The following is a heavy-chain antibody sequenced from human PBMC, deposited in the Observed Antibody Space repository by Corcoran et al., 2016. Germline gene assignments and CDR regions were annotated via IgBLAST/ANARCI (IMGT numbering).Heavy chain of an antibody. J-gene: IGHJ3*02. V-gene: IGHV1-46*01. Sequence: QVQLVQSGAVVNKPGASVEVSCKASGYTFTNYFMHWVRQAPGQGLEWMGMINPSVGGTSYAQKFQGRVTMTRDTSTSTVYMDLSSLRSEDTAVYYCARDGPGAPGTTHALDIRGQGTMVTVSS. CDR2: INPSVGGT. CDR1: GYTFTNYF. CDR3: ARDGPGAPGTTHALDI. D-gene: IGHD1-1*01.